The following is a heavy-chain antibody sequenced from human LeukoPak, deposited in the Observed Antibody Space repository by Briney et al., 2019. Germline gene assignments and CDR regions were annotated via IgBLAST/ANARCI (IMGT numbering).Heavy chain of an antibody. J-gene: IGHJ4*02. D-gene: IGHD6-13*01. Sequence: GGSLRLSCAASGFTVSSNYMSWVRQAPGKGLEWVSVIYSGGSTYYADSVKGRFTISRDNSMNTLYLQMNSLRAEDTAMYYCARGYSSSWTFFGYWGQGTVVTVSS. V-gene: IGHV3-53*01. CDR1: GFTVSSNY. CDR2: IYSGGST. CDR3: ARGYSSSWTFFGY.